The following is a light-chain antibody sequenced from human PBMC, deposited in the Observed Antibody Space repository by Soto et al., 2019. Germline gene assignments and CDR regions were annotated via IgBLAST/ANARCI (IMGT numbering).Light chain of an antibody. V-gene: IGLV2-14*01. J-gene: IGLJ2*01. CDR3: SSYTRSSALVL. Sequence: QSALTQPASVSGSPGQSITISCTGTSSDVGGYNYVSWYQHHPGKAPKLMIYEVSNRPSGVSSRFSGSKSGNTASLTISGLQAEDEADYYCSSYTRSSALVLFGGGTKLTVL. CDR1: SSDVGGYNY. CDR2: EVS.